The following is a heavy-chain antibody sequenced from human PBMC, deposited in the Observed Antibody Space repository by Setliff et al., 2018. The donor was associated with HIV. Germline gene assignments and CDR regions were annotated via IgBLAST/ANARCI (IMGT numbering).Heavy chain of an antibody. Sequence: LRLSCAASGFTFSNYDMFWVRQATGKGLEWASAIGTAADTFYPDSVKGRFTISRENAKNSLYLQMNSLRAGDTAIYYCVRAPTSGWHPSFDSWGRGALVTVSS. V-gene: IGHV3-13*01. D-gene: IGHD6-19*01. CDR3: VRAPTSGWHPSFDS. CDR1: GFTFSNYD. CDR2: IGTAADT. J-gene: IGHJ4*02.